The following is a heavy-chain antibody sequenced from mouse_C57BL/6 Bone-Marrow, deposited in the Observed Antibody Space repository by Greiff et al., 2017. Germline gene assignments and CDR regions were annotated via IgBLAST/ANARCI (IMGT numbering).Heavy chain of an antibody. CDR3: TRPYVHDAMDY. V-gene: IGHV5-9-1*02. CDR2: ISSGGDYI. J-gene: IGHJ4*01. Sequence: EVQRVESGEGLVKPGGSLKLSCAASGFTFSSYAMSWVRQTPEKRLEWVAYISSGGDYIYYADTVKGRFTISRDNARNTLYLQMSSLKSEDTAMYYCTRPYVHDAMDYWGQGTSVTVSS. D-gene: IGHD2-14*01. CDR1: GFTFSSYA.